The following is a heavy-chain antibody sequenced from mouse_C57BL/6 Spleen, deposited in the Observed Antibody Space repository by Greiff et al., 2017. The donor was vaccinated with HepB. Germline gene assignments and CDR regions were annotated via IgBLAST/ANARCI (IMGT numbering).Heavy chain of an antibody. V-gene: IGHV1-64*01. CDR2: IHPNSGST. Sequence: VQLQQPGAELVKPGASVKLSCKASGYTFTSYWMHWVKQRPGQGLEWIGMIHPNSGSTNYNEKFKSKATLTVDKSSSTAYMQLSSLTSEDAAVYYCARCLYDYDGYYFDYWGQVTTLTVSS. D-gene: IGHD2-4*01. J-gene: IGHJ2*01. CDR3: ARCLYDYDGYYFDY. CDR1: GYTFTSYW.